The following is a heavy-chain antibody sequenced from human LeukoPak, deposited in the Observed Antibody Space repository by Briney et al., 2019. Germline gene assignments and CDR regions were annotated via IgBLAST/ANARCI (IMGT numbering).Heavy chain of an antibody. CDR1: GFTFSGYS. J-gene: IGHJ4*02. D-gene: IGHD5-18*01. Sequence: GGSLRLSCAVSGFTFSGYSMTWVRQAPGKGLEWVSSMSGSGIYIYYADSVKGRFTISRDNAKNSLYLQMNSLRAEDTAIYYCATNTPMGHYFDNWGQGTLVSVSS. CDR2: MSGSGIYI. CDR3: ATNTPMGHYFDN. V-gene: IGHV3-21*01.